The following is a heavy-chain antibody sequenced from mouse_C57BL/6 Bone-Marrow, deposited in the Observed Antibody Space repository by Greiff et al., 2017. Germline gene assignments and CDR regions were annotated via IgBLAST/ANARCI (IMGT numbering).Heavy chain of an antibody. CDR1: GYTFTSYW. CDR2: IYPGTGST. CDR3: AREVTMADFDY. J-gene: IGHJ2*01. Sequence: QVQLKQPGAELVKPGASVTMSCKASGYTFTSYWITWVKQRPGQGLEWIGDIYPGTGSTNYNEKFKSKATLTVDTSSSTAYMQLSILTSEDSAVYCCAREVTMADFDYWGQGTTLTVSS. D-gene: IGHD1-1*02. V-gene: IGHV1-55*01.